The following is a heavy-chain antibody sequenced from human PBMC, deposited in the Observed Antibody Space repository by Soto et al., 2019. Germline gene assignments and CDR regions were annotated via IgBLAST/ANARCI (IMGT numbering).Heavy chain of an antibody. D-gene: IGHD5-18*01. Sequence: SETLSLTCTVSGGSISSYYWSWIRQPPGKGLEWIGYIYYSGSTNYNPSLKSRVTISVDTSKNQFSLKLSSVTAADTAVYYCARVGSLGEYSYVNPFYDYWGQGTLVTAPQ. CDR3: ARVGSLGEYSYVNPFYDY. CDR1: GGSISSYY. J-gene: IGHJ4*02. V-gene: IGHV4-59*01. CDR2: IYYSGST.